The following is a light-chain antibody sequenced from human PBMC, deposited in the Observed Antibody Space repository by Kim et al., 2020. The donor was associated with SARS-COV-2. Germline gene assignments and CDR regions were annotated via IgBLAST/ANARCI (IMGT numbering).Light chain of an antibody. CDR2: STT. V-gene: IGLV7-43*01. J-gene: IGLJ3*02. CDR1: TGPVTSDYY. CDR3: LLYYGGAWV. Sequence: QAVVTQEPSLTVSPGGTVTLTCVSSTGPVTSDYYPNWFQQKPGQAPRALIYSTTNRQSWTPARFSGSLLGGKAALTLSRVQPEDEADYYCLLYYGGAWVFGGGTKLTVL.